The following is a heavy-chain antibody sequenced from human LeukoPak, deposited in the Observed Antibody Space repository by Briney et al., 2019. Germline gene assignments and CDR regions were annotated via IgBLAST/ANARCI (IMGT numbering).Heavy chain of an antibody. CDR3: ATGGYSSSWYLFDY. D-gene: IGHD6-13*01. CDR2: INPNSGGT. V-gene: IGHV1-2*02. Sequence: ASVNVSCKASGYTFTGYYMHWVRQAPGQGLEWMGWINPNSGGTNYAQKFQGRVTMTEDTSTDTAYMELSSLRSEDTAAYYCATGGYSSSWYLFDYWGQGTLVTVSS. J-gene: IGHJ4*02. CDR1: GYTFTGYY.